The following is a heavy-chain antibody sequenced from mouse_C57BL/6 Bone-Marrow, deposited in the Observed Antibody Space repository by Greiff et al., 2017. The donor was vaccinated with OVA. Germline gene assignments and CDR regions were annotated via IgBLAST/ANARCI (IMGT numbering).Heavy chain of an antibody. CDR1: GYTFTSYW. D-gene: IGHD2-3*01. V-gene: IGHV1-52*01. CDR3: ARDGSPAMDY. J-gene: IGHJ4*01. Sequence: QVQLQQPGAELVRPGSSVKLSCKASGYTFTSYWMHWVKQRPIQGLEWIGNIDPSDSETHYNQKFKDKATLTVDKSSSPAYMQLSSLTSEDSAVYYCARDGSPAMDYWGQGTSVTVSS. CDR2: IDPSDSET.